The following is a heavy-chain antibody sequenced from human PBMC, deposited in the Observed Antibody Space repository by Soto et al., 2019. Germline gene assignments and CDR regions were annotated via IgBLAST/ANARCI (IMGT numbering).Heavy chain of an antibody. CDR1: GYTFTSYG. J-gene: IGHJ4*02. D-gene: IGHD1-1*01. V-gene: IGHV1-18*01. CDR2: ISAHNGNT. CDR3: ARGRYGDY. Sequence: QVHLVQSGAGVKKPGASVKVSCKASGYTFTSYGITWVRQAPGQGLEWMGWISAHNGNTDYAQKLQGRGIVTSDTSPSTAYMELRSLISYDTAVYSCARGRYGDYWGQGALVTVSS.